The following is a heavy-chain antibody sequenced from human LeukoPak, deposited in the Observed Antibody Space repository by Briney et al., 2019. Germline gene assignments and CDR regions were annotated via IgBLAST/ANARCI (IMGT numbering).Heavy chain of an antibody. CDR2: IRSKASSYAT. CDR3: TRLSGSYYEDY. V-gene: IGHV3-73*01. D-gene: IGHD1-26*01. CDR1: GFTFSGSA. Sequence: GGSLRLSCAASGFTFSGSAMHWVRQASGKGLEWVGRIRSKASSYATAYAASVKGRFTISRDDSKNTAYLQMNSLKTEDTAVYYCTRLSGSYYEDYWGQGTPVTVSS. J-gene: IGHJ4*02.